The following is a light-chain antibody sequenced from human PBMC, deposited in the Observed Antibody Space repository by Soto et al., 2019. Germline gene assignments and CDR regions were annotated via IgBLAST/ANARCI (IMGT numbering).Light chain of an antibody. J-gene: IGLJ2*01. V-gene: IGLV1-44*01. Sequence: QPVLTQPPSASGTPGQTIAISCSGGSSNIGSHTVNWYQQLPGTAPRLLIYSNTQRPSGVPDRFSGSKSGTSASLAISGLQSEYDGDYYCAAWDDSLNGVVFGGGTKVTVL. CDR3: AAWDDSLNGVV. CDR1: SSNIGSHT. CDR2: SNT.